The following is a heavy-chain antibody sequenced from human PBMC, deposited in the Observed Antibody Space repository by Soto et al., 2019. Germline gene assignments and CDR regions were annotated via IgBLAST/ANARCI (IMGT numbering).Heavy chain of an antibody. CDR2: IYYSGST. J-gene: IGHJ4*02. V-gene: IGHV4-59*01. CDR1: GGSISSYY. CDR3: ARVIAAAGADLALGY. D-gene: IGHD6-13*01. Sequence: SETLSLTCTVSGGSISSYYWSWIRQPPGKGLEWIGYIYYSGSTNYNPSLKSQVTISVDTSKNQFSLKLSSVTAADTAVYYCARVIAAAGADLALGYWGQGTLVTVSS.